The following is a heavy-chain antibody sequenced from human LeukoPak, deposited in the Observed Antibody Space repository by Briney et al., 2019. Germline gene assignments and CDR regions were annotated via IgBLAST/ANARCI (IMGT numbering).Heavy chain of an antibody. J-gene: IGHJ3*02. V-gene: IGHV3-23*01. CDR3: ARDRNNYDFWSGYPGQGHDAFDI. D-gene: IGHD3-3*01. Sequence: GGSLRLSCAASGFTFSAYGMSWVRQAPGKGLEWVSSINGGGYSTYSADSVKGRFTISRDNSNNTLYLQLNSLRAEDTAVYYCARDRNNYDFWSGYPGQGHDAFDIWGQGTMVTVSS. CDR1: GFTFSAYG. CDR2: INGGGYST.